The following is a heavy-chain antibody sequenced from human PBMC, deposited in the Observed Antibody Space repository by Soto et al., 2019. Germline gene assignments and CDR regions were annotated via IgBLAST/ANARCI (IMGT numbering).Heavy chain of an antibody. D-gene: IGHD6-19*01. Sequence: QVQLVQSGAEVKKPGSSVKVSCKASGGTFSSYTISWVRQAPGQGLEWMGRIIPILGIANYAQKFQGRVTITADKSTSTAYMELSSLRAEDTAVYYCARQQWPYGMDVWGQGTTVTVSS. CDR3: ARQQWPYGMDV. CDR2: IIPILGIA. CDR1: GGTFSSYT. V-gene: IGHV1-69*02. J-gene: IGHJ6*02.